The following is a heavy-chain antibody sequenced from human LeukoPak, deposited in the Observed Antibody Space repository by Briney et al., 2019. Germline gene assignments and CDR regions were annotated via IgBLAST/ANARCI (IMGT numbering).Heavy chain of an antibody. V-gene: IGHV3-21*01. D-gene: IGHD6-19*01. Sequence: GGSLRLSCAASGFTFSDHSMNWVRQAPGKGLEWVSYISGSSNYIYYADSVKGRFTISRDNAKDSVYLQMNSLRAEDTAVYYCAREPSGWYLDYWGQGTLVTVSS. CDR3: AREPSGWYLDY. J-gene: IGHJ4*02. CDR1: GFTFSDHS. CDR2: ISGSSNYI.